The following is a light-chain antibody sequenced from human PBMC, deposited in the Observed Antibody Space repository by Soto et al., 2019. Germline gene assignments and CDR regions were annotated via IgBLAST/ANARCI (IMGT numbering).Light chain of an antibody. J-gene: IGLJ1*01. CDR1: SSDVGGYNF. CDR2: DVD. Sequence: QSVLTQPRSVSGSPGQSVTISCTGSSSDVGGYNFFSWYLQYPGKAPKLLIYDVDKRPSGVPHRFSGSRSGNTASLTISGLQAEDEVDYFCCSYAGSPWVFGTGTKVTVL. V-gene: IGLV2-11*01. CDR3: CSYAGSPWV.